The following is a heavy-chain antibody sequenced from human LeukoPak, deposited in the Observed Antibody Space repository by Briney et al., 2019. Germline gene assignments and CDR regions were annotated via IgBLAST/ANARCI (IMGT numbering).Heavy chain of an antibody. CDR2: IYSGGTT. J-gene: IGHJ1*01. Sequence: GGSLRLSCTASGFAVSNNYMSWVRQAPGKGLEWVSIIYSGGTTYYGDSVKGRFIISRDNSKNTLYLQMHSLRAEDTAVYYCAKRITSTSSNFFQHWGQGTLVTVSS. D-gene: IGHD2-2*01. CDR3: AKRITSTSSNFFQH. V-gene: IGHV3-66*01. CDR1: GFAVSNNY.